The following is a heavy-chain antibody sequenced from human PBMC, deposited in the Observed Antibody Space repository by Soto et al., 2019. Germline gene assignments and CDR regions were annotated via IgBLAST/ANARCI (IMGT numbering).Heavy chain of an antibody. V-gene: IGHV4-4*02. CDR2: IYHSGST. Sequence: QVQLQESGPGLVKPSGTLSLTCAVSGGSISSSNWWSWVRQPPGKGLEWIGEIYHSGSTNYNPSLERRATISVGKSKNQFSLTLSSVTAADAAVYYCARNMGIAAAGTGWYFDLWGRGPLVTVSS. CDR3: ARNMGIAAAGTGWYFDL. J-gene: IGHJ2*01. D-gene: IGHD6-13*01. CDR1: GGSISSSNW.